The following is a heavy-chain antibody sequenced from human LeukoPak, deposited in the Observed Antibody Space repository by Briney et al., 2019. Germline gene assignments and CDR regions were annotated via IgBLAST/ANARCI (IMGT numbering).Heavy chain of an antibody. D-gene: IGHD2-15*01. V-gene: IGHV4-4*02. CDR1: DGSITRDW. Sequence: SETLSLTCTVSDGSITRDWWSWVRQPPGKGLEWIGEIYHTGKTNYSPSLKSRVTISVDKSKNQFSLNLSSVTAADTATYYCVSHCIGSSCLEYWGQGTLVSVSS. J-gene: IGHJ4*02. CDR3: VSHCIGSSCLEY. CDR2: IYHTGKT.